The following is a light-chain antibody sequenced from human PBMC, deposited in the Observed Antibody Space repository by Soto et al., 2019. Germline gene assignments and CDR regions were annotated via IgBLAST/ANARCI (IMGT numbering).Light chain of an antibody. Sequence: QMPQLPSTLSASVVDTVTVTSRATQSVNGWLAWYQQKPGEAPKLLIYDASALPRGVPSRFSGSGSGTKFTLTIASLQPDDFATYYCQQYETFSGTFGPGTKVDIK. CDR2: DAS. V-gene: IGKV1-5*01. J-gene: IGKJ1*01. CDR1: QSVNGW. CDR3: QQYETFSGT.